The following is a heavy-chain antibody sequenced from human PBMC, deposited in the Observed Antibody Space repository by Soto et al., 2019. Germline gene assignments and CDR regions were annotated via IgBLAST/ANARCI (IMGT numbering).Heavy chain of an antibody. CDR3: ARDPRETYYYDSSGYYFDY. CDR1: GFTFSSYA. D-gene: IGHD3-22*01. Sequence: GGSLRLSCAASGFTFSSYAMHWVRHAPGKGLEWVAVISYDGSNKYYADSVKGRFTISRDNSKNTLYLQMNSLRAEDTAVYYCARDPRETYYYDSSGYYFDYWGQGTLVTVSS. CDR2: ISYDGSNK. V-gene: IGHV3-30-3*01. J-gene: IGHJ4*02.